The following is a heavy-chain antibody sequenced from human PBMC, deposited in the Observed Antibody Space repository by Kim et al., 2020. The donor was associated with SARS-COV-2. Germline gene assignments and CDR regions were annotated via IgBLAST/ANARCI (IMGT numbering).Heavy chain of an antibody. CDR2: ISSSGSTI. J-gene: IGHJ4*02. V-gene: IGHV3-48*03. CDR1: GFTFSSYE. CDR3: SRGGCSSTSCPELYYDFWGGYSSFDY. Sequence: GGSLRLSCAASGFTFSSYEMNWVRQAPGKGLEWVSYISSSGSTIYYADSVKGRFTISRDNAKNSLYLQMNSLRAEDTAVYYCSRGGCSSTSCPELYYDFWGGYSSFDYWGQGTLVTVSS. D-gene: IGHD3-3*01.